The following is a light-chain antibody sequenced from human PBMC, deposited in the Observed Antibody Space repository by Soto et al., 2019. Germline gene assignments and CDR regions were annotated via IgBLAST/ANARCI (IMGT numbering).Light chain of an antibody. CDR3: QQYYTTLRT. J-gene: IGKJ2*01. CDR1: QSVLYSSNNKNY. Sequence: DIVMTQSPDSLAVSLGARATINCKSSQSVLYSSNNKNYLAWYQQKSGQPPKLLIYWASTRESGVPDRFSGSGSGTDFTLTISSLQAEDVAVYYCQQYYTTLRTFGQGTKLEIK. CDR2: WAS. V-gene: IGKV4-1*01.